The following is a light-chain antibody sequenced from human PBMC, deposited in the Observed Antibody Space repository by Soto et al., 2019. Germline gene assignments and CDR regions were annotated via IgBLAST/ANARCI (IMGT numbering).Light chain of an antibody. J-gene: IGKJ5*01. CDR3: QQRRQWPIT. V-gene: IGKV3-11*01. CDR1: QNILSY. Sequence: EIVLTQFPATLFLSPGERATLSCRASQNILSYLAWYQQTPGQAPRLLISDASNRATGVPIRFSGSGSGTDFTLTISSLEPEDFAVYYCQQRRQWPITFGQGTRLEIK. CDR2: DAS.